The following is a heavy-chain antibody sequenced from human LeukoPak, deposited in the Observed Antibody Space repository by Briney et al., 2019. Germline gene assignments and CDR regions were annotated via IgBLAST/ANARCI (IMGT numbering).Heavy chain of an antibody. CDR3: ARDPYSSGWPSYYYYGMDV. CDR2: IKQDGSEK. V-gene: IGHV3-7*01. Sequence: GGSLRLSCAASGFTFSSYWMSWVRQAPGKGLEWVADIKQDGSEKYYVDSVKGRFTISRDNAKNSLYLQMNSLRAEDTAVYYCARDPYSSGWPSYYYYGMDVWGQGTTVTVSS. J-gene: IGHJ6*02. CDR1: GFTFSSYW. D-gene: IGHD6-19*01.